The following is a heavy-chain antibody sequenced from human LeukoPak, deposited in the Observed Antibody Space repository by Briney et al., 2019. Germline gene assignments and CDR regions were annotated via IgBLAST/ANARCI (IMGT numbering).Heavy chain of an antibody. J-gene: IGHJ4*02. D-gene: IGHD4-17*01. CDR2: IYYSGST. V-gene: IGHV4-39*01. Sequence: SETLSLTCTVSGGSISSRSYFWGWIRQPPGKGLEWIGSIYYSGSTYYNPSLKSRVTISVDTSKNQFSLKLSSVTAADTAVYYCTSATTNSNFDYWGQGTLVTVSS. CDR3: TSATTNSNFDY. CDR1: GGSISSRSYF.